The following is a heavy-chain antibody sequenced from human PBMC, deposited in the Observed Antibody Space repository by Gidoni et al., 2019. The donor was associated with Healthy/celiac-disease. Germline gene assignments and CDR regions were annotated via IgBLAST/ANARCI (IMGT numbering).Heavy chain of an antibody. J-gene: IGHJ3*02. V-gene: IGHV4-34*01. Sequence: QVQLQQWGAGLFTPPETLSLTCAVSGGSFSGYYWSWIRQPPGKGLEWIGEINHSGSTNYNPSLKSRVTISVDTSKNQFSLKLSSVTAADTAVYYCARRSTTVTAGAFDIWGQGTMVTVSS. CDR1: GGSFSGYY. CDR2: INHSGST. CDR3: ARRSTTVTAGAFDI. D-gene: IGHD4-17*01.